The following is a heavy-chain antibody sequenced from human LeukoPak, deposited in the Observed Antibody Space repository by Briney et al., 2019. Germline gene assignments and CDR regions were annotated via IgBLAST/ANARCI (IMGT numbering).Heavy chain of an antibody. CDR2: ISYDESYK. CDR3: AKDITGSYYYYMDV. Sequence: GGSLRLSCPASGFTFSSYAMHWVRQAPGKGLEWVAFISYDESYKYYADSVKGRFTVSRDNSKNTLYLQMNSLRAEDTAVYYCAKDITGSYYYYMDVWGKGTTVTISS. J-gene: IGHJ6*03. CDR1: GFTFSSYA. D-gene: IGHD1-20*01. V-gene: IGHV3-30*04.